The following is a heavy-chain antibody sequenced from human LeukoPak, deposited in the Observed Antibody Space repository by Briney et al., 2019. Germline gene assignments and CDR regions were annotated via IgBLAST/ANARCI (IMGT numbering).Heavy chain of an antibody. J-gene: IGHJ4*02. D-gene: IGHD3-10*01. Sequence: TGGSLRLSCAASGFTFSSYSMNWVRQAPGKGLEWVSSISSSSSYIYYADSVKGRFTISRDNAKNSLYLQVNSLRAEDTAVYYCAGSPWFGESTVFDYWGQGTLVTVSS. CDR2: ISSSSSYI. V-gene: IGHV3-21*01. CDR1: GFTFSSYS. CDR3: AGSPWFGESTVFDY.